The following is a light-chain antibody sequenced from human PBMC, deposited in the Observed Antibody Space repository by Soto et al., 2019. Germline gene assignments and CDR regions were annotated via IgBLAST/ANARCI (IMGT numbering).Light chain of an antibody. J-gene: IGKJ5*01. CDR3: QQANSFPIT. V-gene: IGKV3-15*01. CDR1: QNIISN. CDR2: GAS. Sequence: EIVMTQSPTTLSVSPGERVTLSCRASQNIISNLAWYQQKPGQAPRLLIYGASTRATGIPARFSGSGSGTEFTLTISSLQPEDFATYYCQQANSFPITFGQGTRLEIK.